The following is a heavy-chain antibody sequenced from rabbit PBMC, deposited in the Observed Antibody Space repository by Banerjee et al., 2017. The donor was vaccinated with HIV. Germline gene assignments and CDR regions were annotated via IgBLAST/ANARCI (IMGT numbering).Heavy chain of an antibody. J-gene: IGHJ4*01. CDR2: IYAGSSGDT. CDR1: GFSLSSYY. CDR3: TRDGDDDYGDYRFNL. D-gene: IGHD2-1*01. Sequence: QQLVESGGGLVKPGASLTLTCTASGFSLSSYYMCWVRQAPGKGLEWIACIYAGSSGDTYYASWAKGRFAVSKTSSTTVTLQMTSLTAADTATYFCTRDGDDDYGDYRFNLWGQGTLVTVS. V-gene: IGHV1S40*01.